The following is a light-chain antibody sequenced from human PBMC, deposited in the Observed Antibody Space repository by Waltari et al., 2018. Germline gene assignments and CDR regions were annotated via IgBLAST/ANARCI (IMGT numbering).Light chain of an antibody. Sequence: IVMTQSPDSLTVSLGERATVNCKSSQSVLSSSNNKNFLAWYQQKPGQPPKLLIYWASTRGSGVPDRFSGSGSGTDFTLTISSLQAEDVAVYYCQQYYITPPTFGQGTKVESK. J-gene: IGKJ1*01. CDR1: QSVLSSSNNKNF. CDR2: WAS. CDR3: QQYYITPPT. V-gene: IGKV4-1*01.